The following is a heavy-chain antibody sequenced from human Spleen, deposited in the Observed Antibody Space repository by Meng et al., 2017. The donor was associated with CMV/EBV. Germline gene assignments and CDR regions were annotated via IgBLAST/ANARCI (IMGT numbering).Heavy chain of an antibody. CDR2: IYTSGST. CDR1: GGSISSYY. Sequence: SETLSLTCTVSGGSISSYYWSWIRQPAGKGLEWIGRIYTSGSTNYNPSLKSRVTMSVDTSKNQFSLKLSSVTAADTAVYYCARVGMQGRAPYYFHYWGQGTLVTVSS. CDR3: ARVGMQGRAPYYFHY. J-gene: IGHJ4*02. D-gene: IGHD1-26*01. V-gene: IGHV4-4*07.